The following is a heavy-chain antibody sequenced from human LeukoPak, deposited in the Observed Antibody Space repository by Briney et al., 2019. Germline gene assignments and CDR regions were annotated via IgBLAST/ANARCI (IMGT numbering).Heavy chain of an antibody. J-gene: IGHJ4*02. V-gene: IGHV3-23*01. CDR3: AKRETYDSSGYYYWYFDY. CDR1: GFTFSSYG. CDR2: ISGSGGST. Sequence: GGSLRLSCAASGFTFSSYGMSWVRQAPGKGLEWVSAISGSGGSTYYADSVKGRFTISRDNSKNTLYLQMNSLRAEDTAVYYCAKRETYDSSGYYYWYFDYWGQGTLVTVSS. D-gene: IGHD3-22*01.